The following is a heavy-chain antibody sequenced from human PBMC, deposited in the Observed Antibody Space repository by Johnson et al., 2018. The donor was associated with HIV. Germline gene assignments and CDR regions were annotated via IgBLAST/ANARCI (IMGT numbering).Heavy chain of an antibody. CDR1: GFSFSTYA. Sequence: VQLVESGGGLVQPGGSLRLSCTASGFSFSTYAMNWVRQAPGKGLEWVSSVIGRGDSTDYADSVKGRLTISRDNSQNSLYLQMNSLRAEDTAVYYCARELRAGGAFDIWGQGTMVTVSS. CDR2: VIGRGDST. J-gene: IGHJ3*02. D-gene: IGHD1-26*01. V-gene: IGHV3-23*04. CDR3: ARELRAGGAFDI.